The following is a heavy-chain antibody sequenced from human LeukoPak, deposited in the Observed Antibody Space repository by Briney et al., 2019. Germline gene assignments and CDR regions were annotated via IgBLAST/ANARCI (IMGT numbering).Heavy chain of an antibody. CDR1: GYTFTSYD. CDR2: MNPNSGNT. CDR3: ARRRYSSNWYYFDY. D-gene: IGHD6-13*01. Sequence: GASVKVSCKASGYTFTSYDINWVRQATGQGLEWTGWMNPNSGNTGYVQKFQGRVTMTRNTTISTAYMELSSLRSEDTAVYYCARRRYSSNWYYFDYWGQGTLVTVSS. V-gene: IGHV1-8*01. J-gene: IGHJ4*02.